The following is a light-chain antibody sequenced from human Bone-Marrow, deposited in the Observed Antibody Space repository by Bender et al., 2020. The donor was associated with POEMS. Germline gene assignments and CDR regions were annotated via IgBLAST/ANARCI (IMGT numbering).Light chain of an antibody. CDR2: QDT. V-gene: IGLV3-1*01. Sequence: SYEVTQPPSVSVSPGQTASITCSGDDLGDKYAAWYQQKPGQSPVLVIYQDTKRPSGIPERFPGSNSGNTATLTISGTQAGDEADYYCQAWDTYSVIFGGGTKLTVL. CDR3: QAWDTYSVI. CDR1: DLGDKY. J-gene: IGLJ2*01.